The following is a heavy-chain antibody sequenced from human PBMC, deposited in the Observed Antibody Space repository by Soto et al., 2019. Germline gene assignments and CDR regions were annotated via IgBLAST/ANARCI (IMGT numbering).Heavy chain of an antibody. Sequence: PGGSLRLSCAASGFTFSIYSMNWVRQAPGKGLECVSLISGSGGSTHYADSVEGRFTLSREKSKNTLYLEVDSLRAEDTAVYYCAKVVKYDVLTGYYKAPDYYGMDVWGQGTPVTVSS. V-gene: IGHV3-23*01. CDR1: GFTFSIYS. CDR3: AKVVKYDVLTGYYKAPDYYGMDV. J-gene: IGHJ6*02. D-gene: IGHD3-9*01. CDR2: ISGSGGST.